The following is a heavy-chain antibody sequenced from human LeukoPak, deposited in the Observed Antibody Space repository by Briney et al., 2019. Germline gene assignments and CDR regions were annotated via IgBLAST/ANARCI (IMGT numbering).Heavy chain of an antibody. Sequence: GGSLRLSCAAAGFTFSHYWMSWVRQAPGKGLEWVANIKQDGSEKNYVDSVKGRFTISRDNAKNSLYLQMNILRAEDTAVYYCARDLYASGSYDYWGQGTLVTVSS. D-gene: IGHD3-10*01. CDR2: IKQDGSEK. CDR3: ARDLYASGSYDY. CDR1: GFTFSHYW. V-gene: IGHV3-7*04. J-gene: IGHJ4*02.